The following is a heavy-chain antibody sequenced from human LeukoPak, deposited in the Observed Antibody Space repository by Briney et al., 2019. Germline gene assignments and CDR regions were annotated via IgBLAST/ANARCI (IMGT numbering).Heavy chain of an antibody. CDR1: GYTFTSYG. D-gene: IGHD2-21*02. CDR3: ARDHRRYCGGDCYYGDY. CDR2: ISAYNGNT. J-gene: IGHJ4*02. V-gene: IGHV1-18*01. Sequence: GASVKVSCKASGYTFTSYGIRWVRQAPGQGLEWMGWISAYNGNTNYAQKLQGRVTMTTDTSTSTAYMELRSLRSDDTAVYYCARDHRRYCGGDCYYGDYWGQGTLVTVSS.